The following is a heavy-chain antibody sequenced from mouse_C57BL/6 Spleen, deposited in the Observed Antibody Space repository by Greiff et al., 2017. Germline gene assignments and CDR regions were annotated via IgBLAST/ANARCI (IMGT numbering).Heavy chain of an antibody. D-gene: IGHD1-1*02. V-gene: IGHV1-59*01. J-gene: IGHJ2*01. CDR2: IDPSDSYT. CDR3: ARTLWSHFDY. CDR1: GYTFTSYW. Sequence: VQLQQPGAELVRPGTSVKLSCKASGYTFTSYWMHWVKQRPGQGLEWIGVIDPSDSYTNYNQKFKGKATLTVDTSSSPAYMQLSSLTSADSAVYYCARTLWSHFDYGGQGTTLTVSS.